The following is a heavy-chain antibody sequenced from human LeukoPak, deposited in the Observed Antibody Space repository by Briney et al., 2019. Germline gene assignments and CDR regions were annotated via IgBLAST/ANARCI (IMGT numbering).Heavy chain of an antibody. V-gene: IGHV5-51*01. Sequence: GESLKISCKGSGYSFNFYWIGWVRQMPGKGLEWMGIIYPGDSSTRYSPSFQGQVNISADKSITTAYLQWSSLKASDTAMYYRARHLYYGSGTPPPARADYWGQGTLVTVSS. D-gene: IGHD3-10*01. CDR3: ARHLYYGSGTPPPARADY. J-gene: IGHJ4*02. CDR2: IYPGDSST. CDR1: GYSFNFYW.